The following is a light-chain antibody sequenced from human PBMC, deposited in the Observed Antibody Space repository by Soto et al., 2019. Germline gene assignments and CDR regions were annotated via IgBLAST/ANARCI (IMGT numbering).Light chain of an antibody. CDR1: SSDIGTYNY. CDR2: HVS. J-gene: IGLJ1*01. CDR3: CSYTTSGTYV. V-gene: IGLV2-14*01. Sequence: QSALTQPASVSGSPGQSITISCTGTSSDIGTYNYVSWYQQYPGKVPRLMIYHVSYRPSGVSNRFSGSTSGNTASLTISGLQTDDEADYYCCSYTTSGTYVFGTGTKLTVL.